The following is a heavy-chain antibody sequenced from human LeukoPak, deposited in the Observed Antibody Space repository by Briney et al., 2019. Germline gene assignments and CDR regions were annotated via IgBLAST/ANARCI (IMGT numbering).Heavy chain of an antibody. CDR2: ISGSGGST. J-gene: IGHJ4*02. D-gene: IGHD3-10*01. Sequence: GESLRLSCAASGFTFSSYDMSWVRQAPGKGLEWVSGISGSGGSTYYADFVEGRLTISGDNSNNTLSLHRNSLRAEDMAVYYCAKGRYYGSGKWGYLEYWGQGTLVSVSS. CDR3: AKGRYYGSGKWGYLEY. V-gene: IGHV3-23*01. CDR1: GFTFSSYD.